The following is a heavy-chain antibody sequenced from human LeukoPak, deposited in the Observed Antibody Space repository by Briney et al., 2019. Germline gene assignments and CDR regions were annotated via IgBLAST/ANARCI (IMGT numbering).Heavy chain of an antibody. J-gene: IGHJ6*02. Sequence: ASVKVSCKASGYTFTSYGISWVRQAPGQGLEWMGWISAYNGNTNYAQKLQGRVTMTTDTSTSTAYMELRSLRSDDTAVYYCARDLPPGMEHLGYYYYGMDVWGQGTTVTVSS. D-gene: IGHD3-10*01. CDR2: ISAYNGNT. CDR3: ARDLPPGMEHLGYYYYGMDV. CDR1: GYTFTSYG. V-gene: IGHV1-18*01.